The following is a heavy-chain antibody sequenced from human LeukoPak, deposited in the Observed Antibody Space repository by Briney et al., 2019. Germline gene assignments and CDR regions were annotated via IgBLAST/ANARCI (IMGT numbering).Heavy chain of an antibody. Sequence: GGSPRLSCAASGFTFSSYAMSWVRQAPGKGLEWVSAISGSGGSTYYADSVKGRFTISRDNSKNTLYLQMNSLRAEDTAVYYCAKDQTRNYYGSGSYDYWGQGTLVTVSS. CDR3: AKDQTRNYYGSGSYDY. D-gene: IGHD3-10*01. CDR2: ISGSGGST. CDR1: GFTFSSYA. J-gene: IGHJ4*02. V-gene: IGHV3-23*01.